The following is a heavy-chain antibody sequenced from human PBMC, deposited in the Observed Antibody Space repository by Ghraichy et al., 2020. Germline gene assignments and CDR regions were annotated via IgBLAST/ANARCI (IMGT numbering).Heavy chain of an antibody. D-gene: IGHD6-19*01. CDR2: IYSGGST. CDR3: ARDSRIAVAGTGY. V-gene: IGHV3-66*01. J-gene: IGHJ4*02. Sequence: GGSLRLSCAASGFTVSSNYMSWVRQAPGKGLEWVSVIYSGGSTYYADSVKGRFTISRDNSKNTLYLQMNSLRAEDTAVYYCARDSRIAVAGTGYWGQGTLVTVSS. CDR1: GFTVSSNY.